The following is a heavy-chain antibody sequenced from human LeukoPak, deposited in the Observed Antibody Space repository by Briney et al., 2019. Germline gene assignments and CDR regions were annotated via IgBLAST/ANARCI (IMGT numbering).Heavy chain of an antibody. V-gene: IGHV1-2*02. J-gene: IGHJ3*02. D-gene: IGHD3-22*01. CDR2: INPNSGGT. Sequence: ASVKVSCTASVYTFTGYYMYWVRQAPGQGLQWMGWINPNSGGTNYAQKFQGRVTMTRDTSISTAYMELSRLRSDDTAVYYCARVLSGYPTAFDIWVQGTMVTVSS. CDR3: ARVLSGYPTAFDI. CDR1: VYTFTGYY.